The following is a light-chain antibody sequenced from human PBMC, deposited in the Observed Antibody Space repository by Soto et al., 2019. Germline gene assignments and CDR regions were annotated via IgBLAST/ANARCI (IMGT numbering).Light chain of an antibody. CDR1: QSVSSY. Sequence: EIVLTQSPATLSLSPGERANLSCRASQSVSSYLAWYQQKPGQAPRLLIYDAAIRATGIPARFSGSGSGTDFTLTISSLEPEDFAIYYCQQRSNWLTFGGGTKVEIK. V-gene: IGKV3-11*01. J-gene: IGKJ4*01. CDR2: DAA. CDR3: QQRSNWLT.